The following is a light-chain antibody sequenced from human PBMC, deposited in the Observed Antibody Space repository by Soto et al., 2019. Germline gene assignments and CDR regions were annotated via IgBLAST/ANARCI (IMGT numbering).Light chain of an antibody. J-gene: IGKJ5*01. CDR2: AAS. Sequence: IQLTQAPSSLSASVGDRVTITCRATQGLSSTLACDQQKRGSGHKLLIYAASTLQSGVPSRISGSGSGTDFTLTISSLQPEDFATYYCRQLNSYRAITFGQGTRLEIK. V-gene: IGKV1-9*01. CDR3: RQLNSYRAIT. CDR1: QGLSST.